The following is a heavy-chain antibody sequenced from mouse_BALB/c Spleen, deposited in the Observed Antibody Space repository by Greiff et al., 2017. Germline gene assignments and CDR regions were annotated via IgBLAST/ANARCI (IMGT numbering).Heavy chain of an antibody. Sequence: VQLQQSGPGLVAPSQSLSITCTVSGFSLTDYGVSWIRQPPGKGLEWLGVIWGGGSTYYNSALKSRLSISKDNSKSQVFLKMNSLQTDDTAMYYCAKITTVVADAMDYWGQGTSVTVSS. D-gene: IGHD1-1*01. CDR1: GFSLTDYG. J-gene: IGHJ4*01. CDR3: AKITTVVADAMDY. CDR2: IWGGGST. V-gene: IGHV2-6-5*01.